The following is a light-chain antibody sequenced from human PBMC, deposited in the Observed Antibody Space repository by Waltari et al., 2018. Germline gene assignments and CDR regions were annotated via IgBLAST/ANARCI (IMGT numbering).Light chain of an antibody. CDR1: QTIDY. V-gene: IGKV1-39*01. Sequence: QMTKSPSSLSASAGDRVNITCRASQTIDYLSWYQHKPGEAPKLLIYETSTLQSGVPTRFSGSKFGTTFILTISSLQPEDFATYFCQPNYDTPRTFGQGTKVDIK. CDR3: QPNYDTPRT. J-gene: IGKJ2*02. CDR2: ETS.